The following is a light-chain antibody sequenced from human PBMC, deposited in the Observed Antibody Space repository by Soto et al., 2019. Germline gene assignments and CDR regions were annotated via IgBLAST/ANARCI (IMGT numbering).Light chain of an antibody. CDR2: AAS. V-gene: IGKV1-39*01. CDR3: QQYYSNPFT. Sequence: DIQMPQSASSLSASVGDRVTITCRASQSISSYLNWYQQKPGKAPKLLIYAASSLQSGVPSRFSGSGSGTDFTLTISSLQAEDVAVYYCQQYYSNPFTFGGGTKVDIK. J-gene: IGKJ4*01. CDR1: QSISSY.